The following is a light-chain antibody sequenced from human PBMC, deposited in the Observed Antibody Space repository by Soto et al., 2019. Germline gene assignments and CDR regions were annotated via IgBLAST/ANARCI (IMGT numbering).Light chain of an antibody. J-gene: IGKJ5*01. Sequence: DIQMTQSPSSLSASVGDRVTITCRASQSISSYVNWYQQKPGKAPRLLISAASTLQSGVPSRFSGGGSGTDLTLTISSLQPEDFATYYCQQSFKTPLAFGQGTRLEIK. CDR1: QSISSY. CDR3: QQSFKTPLA. V-gene: IGKV1-39*01. CDR2: AAS.